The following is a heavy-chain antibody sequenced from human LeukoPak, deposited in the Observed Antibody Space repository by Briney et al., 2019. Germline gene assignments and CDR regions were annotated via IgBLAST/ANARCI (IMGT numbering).Heavy chain of an antibody. CDR3: VKSPGSGWPV. D-gene: IGHD6-25*01. V-gene: IGHV3-64D*06. CDR1: GFTFSSFA. J-gene: IGHJ4*02. CDR2: IYSDGSRT. Sequence: GGSLRLSCAASGFTFSSFAMHWVRQAPGKGLEYLSAIYSDGSRTYYADSVKGRFTISRDDSKNTLYFEMSSLRVEDTAVYYCVKSPGSGWPVWGQGTLLTVSS.